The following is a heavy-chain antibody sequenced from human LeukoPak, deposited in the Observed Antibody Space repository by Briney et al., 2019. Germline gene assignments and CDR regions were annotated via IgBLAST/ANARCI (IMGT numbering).Heavy chain of an antibody. D-gene: IGHD3-3*01. CDR1: GFTFSTYH. CDR3: ARDRSYDFWSGYSTPDY. Sequence: PGGSLRLSCIASGFTFSTYHMHWVRQAPGKGLEWVAVIWYDGSNKYYADSVKGRFTISRDNSKNTLDLQMNSLRAEDTAVYYCARDRSYDFWSGYSTPDYWGQGTLVTVSS. J-gene: IGHJ4*02. V-gene: IGHV3-33*08. CDR2: IWYDGSNK.